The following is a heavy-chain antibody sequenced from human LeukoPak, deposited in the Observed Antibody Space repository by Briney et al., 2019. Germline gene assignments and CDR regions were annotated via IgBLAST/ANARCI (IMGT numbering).Heavy chain of an antibody. CDR3: ARDWDPITGTTRWFDP. D-gene: IGHD1-7*01. J-gene: IGHJ5*02. Sequence: ASVKVSCKASGYTFTGYYVHWVRQAPGQGLEWMVWINTASGVANYAQKFQGRVTLTRDKSITTVYMELSSLRADDTALYYCARDWDPITGTTRWFDPWGQGTLVTVSS. CDR1: GYTFTGYY. CDR2: INTASGVA. V-gene: IGHV1-2*02.